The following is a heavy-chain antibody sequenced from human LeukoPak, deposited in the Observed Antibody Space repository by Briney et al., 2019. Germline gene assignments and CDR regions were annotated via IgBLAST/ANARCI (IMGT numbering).Heavy chain of an antibody. CDR3: ATDLSGRQDY. CDR2: IDEYGTTI. Sequence: GGSLRLSCAASGLTFSSYAMNWVRQASGKGLVWVSRIDEYGTTINYADSVKGRFTISRNNAGDTLFLQMNSLRAEDTGVYYCATDLSGRQDYWGQGTLVTVSS. J-gene: IGHJ4*02. CDR1: GLTFSSYA. V-gene: IGHV3-74*01. D-gene: IGHD5-12*01.